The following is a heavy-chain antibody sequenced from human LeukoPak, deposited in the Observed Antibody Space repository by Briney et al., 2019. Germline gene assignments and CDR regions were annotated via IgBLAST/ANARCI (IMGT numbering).Heavy chain of an antibody. D-gene: IGHD3-10*01. CDR2: INCHGGST. CDR3: ARGQKSALTYGSGPSAYYFDY. CDR1: GFTFTNYG. J-gene: IGHJ4*02. V-gene: IGHV3-20*04. Sequence: GGSLRLSCAASGFTFTNYGMSWVRQAPGKGLEWVAWINCHGGSTGYADTVKGRVTMTRNTSRSTAYMELSSLRCEDTAVYYCARGQKSALTYGSGPSAYYFDYWGQGTLVTVSS.